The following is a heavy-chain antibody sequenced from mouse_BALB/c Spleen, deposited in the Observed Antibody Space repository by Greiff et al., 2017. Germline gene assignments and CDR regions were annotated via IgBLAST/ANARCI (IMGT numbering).Heavy chain of an antibody. J-gene: IGHJ3*01. Sequence: VQLQQSGPQLVRPGASVKISCKASGYSFTSYWMHWVKQRTGQGLEWIGMIDPSDSETRLNQTFKDTATLTVDKSSSTAYMQLSSPTSEDSAVDYCARSTVVAPGFAYWGQGTLVTVSA. CDR3: ARSTVVAPGFAY. D-gene: IGHD1-1*01. V-gene: IGHV1S127*01. CDR2: IDPSDSET. CDR1: GYSFTSYW.